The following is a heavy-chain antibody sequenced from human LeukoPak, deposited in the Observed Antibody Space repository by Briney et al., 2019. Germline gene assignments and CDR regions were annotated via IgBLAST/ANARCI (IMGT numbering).Heavy chain of an antibody. D-gene: IGHD3-10*01. CDR1: VGTFINYA. CDR2: IIPIFGTA. V-gene: IGHV1-69*13. CDR3: ARDSGYGSGSVDY. Sequence: SVTVSCKSSVGTFINYAISWVRQAPGQGLEWMGGIIPIFGTANYAQKFKGRVTITADESTSTAYMELSSLRSEDTAVYYCARDSGYGSGSVDYWGQGTLVTVSS. J-gene: IGHJ4*02.